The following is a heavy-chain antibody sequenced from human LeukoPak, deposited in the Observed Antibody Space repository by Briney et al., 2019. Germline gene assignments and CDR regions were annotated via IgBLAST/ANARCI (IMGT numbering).Heavy chain of an antibody. D-gene: IGHD2-21*01. Sequence: GGSLRLSCAASGFAFSTYWMTWVRQAPGKGLEWVANIKEDGSEKYYVDSVKVRFTISRDNAKNSLYLQITSLRADETAVYYCARGDRRFEYWGQGTLVTVSS. CDR2: IKEDGSEK. J-gene: IGHJ4*02. CDR3: ARGDRRFEY. V-gene: IGHV3-7*01. CDR1: GFAFSTYW.